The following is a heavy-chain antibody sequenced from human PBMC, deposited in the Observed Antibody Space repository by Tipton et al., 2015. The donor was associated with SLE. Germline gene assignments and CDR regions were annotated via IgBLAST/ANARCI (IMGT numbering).Heavy chain of an antibody. D-gene: IGHD1-26*01. J-gene: IGHJ4*02. Sequence: SLGLSCAASGFTVSSNYMSWVRQAPGKGLEWVSVIYSGGSTYYADSVKGRFTISRDYSKNTLYLQMNSLRAEDTAVYYCARESGSAGYFDYWGQGTLVTVSS. CDR3: ARESGSAGYFDY. CDR2: IYSGGST. CDR1: GFTVSSNY. V-gene: IGHV3-53*05.